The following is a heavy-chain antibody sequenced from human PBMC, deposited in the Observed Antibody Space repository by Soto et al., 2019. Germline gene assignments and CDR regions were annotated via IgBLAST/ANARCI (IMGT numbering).Heavy chain of an antibody. Sequence: EASVKVSCKASGYTFTSYAMHWVRQAPGQRLEWMGWINAGNGNTKYSQKYQGRVTITRDTSASTAYMKMSSLRSEDTAVYYCARAKGSSSPTPSWFDPWGQGTLVTVSS. CDR3: ARAKGSSSPTPSWFDP. D-gene: IGHD6-13*01. CDR1: GYTFTSYA. J-gene: IGHJ5*02. V-gene: IGHV1-3*01. CDR2: INAGNGNT.